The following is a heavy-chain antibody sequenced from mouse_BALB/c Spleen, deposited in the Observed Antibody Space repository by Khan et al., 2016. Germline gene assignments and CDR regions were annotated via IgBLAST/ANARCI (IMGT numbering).Heavy chain of an antibody. Sequence: EVQLQESGPGLMKPSQSLSLTCTVTGYSITSDYAWNWIRQFPGNKLEWMGYIIYSGSTTYTPSLKSRISITRDTSKNQFFLQLNSVTIEDTATXYFASDGPNYAMDYWGQGTSVTVSS. CDR3: ASDGPNYAMDY. V-gene: IGHV3-2*02. J-gene: IGHJ4*01. D-gene: IGHD2-3*01. CDR2: IIYSGST. CDR1: GYSITSDYA.